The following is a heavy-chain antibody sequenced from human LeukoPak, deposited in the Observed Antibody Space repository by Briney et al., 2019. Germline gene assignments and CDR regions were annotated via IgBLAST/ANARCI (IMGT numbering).Heavy chain of an antibody. V-gene: IGHV4-39*01. J-gene: IGHJ6*03. D-gene: IGHD4-11*01. CDR3: ARHWYSNYHMDV. Sequence: PSETLSLTCTVSGGSIRSSGYYWGWIRQPPGKGLEWIGSIYDSGSTYYNPSLKSRVTISVDTSKNQFSLKPSSVTAADTAVYYCARHWYSNYHMDVWGKGTTVTVSS. CDR1: GGSIRSSGYY. CDR2: IYDSGST.